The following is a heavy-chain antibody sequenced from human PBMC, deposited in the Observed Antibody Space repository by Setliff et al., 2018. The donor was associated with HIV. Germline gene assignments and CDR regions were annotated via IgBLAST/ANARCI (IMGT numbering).Heavy chain of an antibody. V-gene: IGHV5-51*01. CDR1: GYNFATYY. D-gene: IGHD5-12*01. CDR3: ATRLLGYSGLGY. Sequence: PGESLMISCKTSGYNFATYYITWVRQMPGKGLEWIGRINPGDSDTGYSPSFQGQVTISADKSISTTYLQWNSLKASDTAMYYCATRLLGYSGLGYWGQGTLVTVSS. J-gene: IGHJ4*02. CDR2: INPGDSDT.